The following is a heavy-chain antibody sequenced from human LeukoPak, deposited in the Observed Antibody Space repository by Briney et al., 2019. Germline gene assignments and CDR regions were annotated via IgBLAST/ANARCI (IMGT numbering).Heavy chain of an antibody. CDR2: INPNSGGT. V-gene: IGHV1-2*02. D-gene: IGHD3-10*01. CDR3: ARMVRGVRGFDP. J-gene: IGHJ5*02. CDR1: GYTFTSYG. Sequence: ASVKVSCKASGYTFTSYGISWVRQAPGQGLEWMGWINPNSGGTNYAQKFQGRVTMTRDTSISTAYMELSRLRSDDTAVYYCARMVRGVRGFDPWGQGTLVTVSS.